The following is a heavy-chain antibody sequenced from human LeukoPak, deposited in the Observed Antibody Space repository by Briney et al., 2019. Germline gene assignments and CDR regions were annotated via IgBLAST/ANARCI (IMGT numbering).Heavy chain of an antibody. CDR1: GGTFSSYA. D-gene: IGHD3-9*01. V-gene: IGHV1-69*04. Sequence: ASVKVSCKASGGTFSSYAISWVRQAPGQGLEWMGRIIPILGIANYAQKFQGRVTITADKSTSTAYTELSSLRSEDTAVYYCARGGYTLRYYHFDYWGQGTLVTVSS. CDR2: IIPILGIA. CDR3: ARGGYTLRYYHFDY. J-gene: IGHJ4*02.